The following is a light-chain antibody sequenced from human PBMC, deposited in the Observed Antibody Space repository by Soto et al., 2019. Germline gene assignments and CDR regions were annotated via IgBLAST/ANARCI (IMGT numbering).Light chain of an antibody. J-gene: IGLJ1*01. CDR3: QSYDRSLSGYV. CDR1: SSNIGAGYD. CDR2: GNS. V-gene: IGLV1-40*01. Sequence: QSVLTQPPSVSGAPGQRVIISCTGSSSNIGAGYDVHWYQQLPGTAPKLLIFGNSNRPSGVPDRFSASKSGTSASLAITGLQAEDEADYCCQSYDRSLSGYVFGTGTKLTVL.